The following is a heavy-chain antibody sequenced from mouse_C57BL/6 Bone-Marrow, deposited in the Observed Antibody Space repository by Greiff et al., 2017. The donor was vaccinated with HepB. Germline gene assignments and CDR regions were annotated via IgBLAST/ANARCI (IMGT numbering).Heavy chain of an antibody. J-gene: IGHJ4*01. V-gene: IGHV8-12*01. CDR1: GFSLSTSGMG. CDR3: ARREDYGSSLYAMDY. Sequence: QVTLKESGPGILQSSQTLSLTCSFSGFSLSTSGMGVSWIRQPSGKGLEWLAHIYWDDDKRYNPSLKSRLTISKDTSRNQVFLKITSVDTADTATYYCARREDYGSSLYAMDYWGQGTSVTVSS. CDR2: IYWDDDK. D-gene: IGHD1-1*01.